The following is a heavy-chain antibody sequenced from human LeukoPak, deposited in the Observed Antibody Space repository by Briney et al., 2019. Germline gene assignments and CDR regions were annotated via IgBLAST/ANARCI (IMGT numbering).Heavy chain of an antibody. CDR1: RFTFSNFA. J-gene: IGHJ4*02. D-gene: IGHD2-2*01. V-gene: IGHV3-23*01. Sequence: GGSLRLSCAASRFTFSNFAMSWVRQAPGKGLEWVSGISGSGGSTYYADSVKGRVTISRDNSKNALFLQMNSLRAEDTAVYYCAKSGPYCSSTSCNYFDYWGQGTLVTVSS. CDR2: ISGSGGST. CDR3: AKSGPYCSSTSCNYFDY.